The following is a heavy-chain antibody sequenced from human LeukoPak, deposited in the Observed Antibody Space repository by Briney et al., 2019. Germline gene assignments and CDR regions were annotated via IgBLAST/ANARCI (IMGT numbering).Heavy chain of an antibody. Sequence: SGGSLRLSCVASGFTFSSYAMHWVRQAPGKGLEWVAVISYDGSNKYYADSVKGRFTISRDNSKNTLYLQMNSLRAEDTAVYYCARNMVRGVNPLYYYYYYYMDVWGKGTTVTISS. CDR1: GFTFSSYA. V-gene: IGHV3-30*04. D-gene: IGHD3-10*01. CDR3: ARNMVRGVNPLYYYYYYYMDV. J-gene: IGHJ6*03. CDR2: ISYDGSNK.